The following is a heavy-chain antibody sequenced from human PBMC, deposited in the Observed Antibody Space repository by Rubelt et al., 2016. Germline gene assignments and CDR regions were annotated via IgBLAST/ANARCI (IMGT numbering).Heavy chain of an antibody. V-gene: IGHV4-34*01. CDR3: SVGYYFDY. CDR1: GGSISSYY. J-gene: IGHJ4*01. D-gene: IGHD3-10*01. CDR2: INHSGST. Sequence: QVQLQESGPGLVKPSETLSLTCTVSGGSISSYYWSWIRQPPGKGLEWIGEINHSGSTNYNPSLKSRVNISVDTSKNQFSLKRSSVTAADTVVVYCSVGYYFDYWGHGTPVTVAS.